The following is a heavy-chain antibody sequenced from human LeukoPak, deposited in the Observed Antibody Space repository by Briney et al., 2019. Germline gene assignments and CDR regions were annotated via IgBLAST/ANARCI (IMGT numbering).Heavy chain of an antibody. CDR3: AREGNSGYDHEDYFDY. CDR2: IWYDGSNK. V-gene: IGHV3-33*01. Sequence: GRSLRLSCAASGFTFSSYGMHWVRQAPGKGLEWVAVIWYDGSNKYYADSVKGRLTISRDNSKNTLYLQMNSLRAEDTAVYYCAREGNSGYDHEDYFDYWGQGTLVTVSS. CDR1: GFTFSSYG. D-gene: IGHD5-12*01. J-gene: IGHJ4*02.